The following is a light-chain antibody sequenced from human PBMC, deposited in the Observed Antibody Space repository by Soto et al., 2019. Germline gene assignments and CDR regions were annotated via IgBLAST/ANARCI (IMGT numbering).Light chain of an antibody. CDR2: GAS. J-gene: IGKJ1*01. V-gene: IGKV3-15*01. CDR1: QIDLTN. CDR3: QHSTT. Sequence: ERVVTQSPDTLSVSPGERATLSCRASQIDLTNLAWYQQKPCQAPRLLIYGASNRATGVPTRFSGRGSGTEFTLTISSLQSEDFAVYYCQHSTTFGPGTRVEIK.